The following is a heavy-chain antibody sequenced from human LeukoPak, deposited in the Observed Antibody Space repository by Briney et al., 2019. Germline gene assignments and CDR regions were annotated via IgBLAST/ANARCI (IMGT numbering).Heavy chain of an antibody. Sequence: GASVKVSCKASGGTFSSYAISWVRQAPGQGLEWMGGIIPIFGTANYAQKFQGRVTITADKSTSTAYMELSSLRSEDTAVYYCARDLGRGRFWSGFFKYYYYYMDVWGKGTTVTVSS. J-gene: IGHJ6*03. CDR2: IIPIFGTA. V-gene: IGHV1-69*06. CDR3: ARDLGRGRFWSGFFKYYYYYMDV. CDR1: GGTFSSYA. D-gene: IGHD3-3*01.